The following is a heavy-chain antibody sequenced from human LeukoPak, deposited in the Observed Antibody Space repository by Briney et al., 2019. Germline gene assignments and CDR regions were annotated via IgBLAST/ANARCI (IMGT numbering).Heavy chain of an antibody. V-gene: IGHV4-39*01. CDR2: IYYSGST. CDR1: GGSISSSSYY. Sequence: SETLSLTCTVSGGSISSSSYYWGWIRQPPGKGLEWIGRIYYSGSTYYNPSLKSRVTIYVGTSKNQFSLKLSSVTAADTAVYYCAGRYCSGGSCYTTTHVNWFDPWGQGTLVTVSS. CDR3: AGRYCSGGSCYTTTHVNWFDP. J-gene: IGHJ5*02. D-gene: IGHD2-15*01.